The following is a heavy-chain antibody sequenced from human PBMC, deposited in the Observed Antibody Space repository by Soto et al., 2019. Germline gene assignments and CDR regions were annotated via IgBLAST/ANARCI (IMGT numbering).Heavy chain of an antibody. CDR2: IDPSDSYS. V-gene: IGHV5-10-1*01. J-gene: IGHJ4*02. D-gene: IGHD6-19*01. CDR1: GYIFTKSW. Sequence: PGESLKISCQGSGYIFTKSWISWVRQMPGKGLEWMARIDPSDSYSDYSPSFRGHVTMSVDKSTSTVHLQWTSLEASDTAIYYCARHDHPPVAGTCNYWGQGTQVTVSS. CDR3: ARHDHPPVAGTCNY.